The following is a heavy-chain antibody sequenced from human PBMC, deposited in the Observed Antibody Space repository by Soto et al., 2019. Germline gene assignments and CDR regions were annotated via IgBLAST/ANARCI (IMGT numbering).Heavy chain of an antibody. CDR2: IWYDGSNK. Sequence: QVQLVESGGGVVQPGRSLRLSCAASGFTFSSYGMHWVRQAPGKGLEWVAVIWYDGSNKYYADSVKGRFTISRDNSKNTLYLQRNSLRAEDTAVYYCARDVYYYDSSGYYYFDYWVQGTLVTVSS. CDR3: ARDVYYYDSSGYYYFDY. D-gene: IGHD3-22*01. CDR1: GFTFSSYG. V-gene: IGHV3-33*01. J-gene: IGHJ4*02.